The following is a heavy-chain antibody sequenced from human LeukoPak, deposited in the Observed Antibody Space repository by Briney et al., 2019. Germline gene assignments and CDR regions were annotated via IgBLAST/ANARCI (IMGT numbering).Heavy chain of an antibody. V-gene: IGHV1-69*13. CDR3: ALPYDSSGCYPSYFDY. CDR2: IIPIFGTA. J-gene: IGHJ4*02. CDR1: GGTFSSYA. Sequence: ASVKVSCKASGGTFSSYAISWVRQAPGQGLEWMGGIIPIFGTANYAQKFQGRVTITADESTSTAYMELSSLRSEDTAVYYCALPYDSSGCYPSYFDYWGQGTLVTVSS. D-gene: IGHD3-22*01.